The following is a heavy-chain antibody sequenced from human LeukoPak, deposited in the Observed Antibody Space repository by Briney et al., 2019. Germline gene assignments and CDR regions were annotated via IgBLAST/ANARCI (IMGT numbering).Heavy chain of an antibody. CDR1: GFTVSSNY. CDR3: ARDLSWGYYYYMDV. D-gene: IGHD6-13*01. V-gene: IGHV3-66*01. Sequence: GGSLRLSCAASGFTVSSNYMSWVRQAPGKGLEWGSVIYSGGSTYYADSVKGRFTISRDNSKNTLYLQMNRLRAEDTAVYYCARDLSWGYYYYMDVWGKGTTVTISS. CDR2: IYSGGST. J-gene: IGHJ6*03.